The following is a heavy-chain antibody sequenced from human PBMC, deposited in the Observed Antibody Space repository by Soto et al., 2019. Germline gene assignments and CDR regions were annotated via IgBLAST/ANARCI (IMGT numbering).Heavy chain of an antibody. CDR2: MNPNSGNT. J-gene: IGHJ3*02. Sequence: QVQLVQSGAEVKKPGASVKVSCKASGYTFTSYDINWVRQATGQRLEWMGWMNPNSGNTGYAQKVHGRVNMTRNTSISTAYMELSSLRSEDTAVYYCASYDYVDYDRVDAFDIWGQGTMVTVSS. CDR3: ASYDYVDYDRVDAFDI. V-gene: IGHV1-8*01. D-gene: IGHD4-17*01. CDR1: GYTFTSYD.